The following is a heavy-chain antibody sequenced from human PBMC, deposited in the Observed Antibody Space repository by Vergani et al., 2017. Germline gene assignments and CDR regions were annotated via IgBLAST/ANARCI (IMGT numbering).Heavy chain of an antibody. Sequence: QLQLQESGPGLVKPSATLSLTCSVSAASIRSSNYYWGWIRQPPGKGLEWIASIYYSGSTYYNPSLKSRVTISVDTSKNQFSLKLSSVTAADTAVYFCARHSTVEWLVKLGGIDPWGQGILVTVSS. CDR2: IYYSGST. J-gene: IGHJ5*02. V-gene: IGHV4-39*01. D-gene: IGHD6-19*01. CDR1: AASIRSSNYY. CDR3: ARHSTVEWLVKLGGIDP.